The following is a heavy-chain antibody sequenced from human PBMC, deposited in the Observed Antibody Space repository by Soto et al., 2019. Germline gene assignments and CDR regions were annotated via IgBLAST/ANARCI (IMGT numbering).Heavy chain of an antibody. V-gene: IGHV3-30-3*01. J-gene: IGHJ4*02. Sequence: PGGSLRLSCAASGFTFSSYAMHWVRQAPGKGLEWVAVISYDGSNKYYADSVKGRFTISRDNSKNTLYLQMNSLRAEDTAVYYCARDHLRFLEWLFGGGFDYWGQGTLVTVSS. CDR3: ARDHLRFLEWLFGGGFDY. CDR1: GFTFSSYA. D-gene: IGHD3-3*01. CDR2: ISYDGSNK.